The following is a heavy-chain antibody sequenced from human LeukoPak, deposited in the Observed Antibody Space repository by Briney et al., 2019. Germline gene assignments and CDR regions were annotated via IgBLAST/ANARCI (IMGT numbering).Heavy chain of an antibody. J-gene: IGHJ5*02. Sequence: PSETLSLTCTVSGGSISSSSYYWGWIRQPPGKGLEWIGSIYYSGSTYYNPSLKSRVTMSVDTSKNQFSLKLSSVTAADTAVYYCARESDRYCYSTSCPNWYDPWGQGTLVTVPS. CDR2: IYYSGST. D-gene: IGHD2-2*01. CDR3: ARESDRYCYSTSCPNWYDP. V-gene: IGHV4-39*07. CDR1: GGSISSSSYY.